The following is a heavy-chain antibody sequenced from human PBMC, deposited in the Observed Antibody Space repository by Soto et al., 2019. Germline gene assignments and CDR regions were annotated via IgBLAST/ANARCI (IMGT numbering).Heavy chain of an antibody. Sequence: QVQLVQSGAEVKKPGASVKVSCKASGYTXXXXXXXXXXXXTGKRLEWMGWMNPNRGNTGYAQKFQGRVTXXXXXXXXXXXXXXXXXXXXXXXVYYCXXXPDGYYYYGMDVWGQGTTVTVSS. V-gene: IGHV1-8*01. CDR2: MNPNRGNT. J-gene: IGHJ6*02. CDR1: GYTXXXXX. D-gene: IGHD3-10*01. CDR3: XXXPDGYYYYGMDV.